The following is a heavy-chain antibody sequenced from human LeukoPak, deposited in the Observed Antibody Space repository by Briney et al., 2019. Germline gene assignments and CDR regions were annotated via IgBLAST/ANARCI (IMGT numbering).Heavy chain of an antibody. D-gene: IGHD5-12*01. J-gene: IGHJ4*02. Sequence: PSETLSLTCAVYGGSFSGYYWGWIRQPPGKGLEWIGEINHSGSTNYNPSLKSRVTISVDTSKNQFSLKLSSVTAADTAVYYCAVRGYSGYDFGINYDYWGQGTLVTVSS. CDR1: GGSFSGYY. CDR2: INHSGST. V-gene: IGHV4-34*01. CDR3: AVRGYSGYDFGINYDY.